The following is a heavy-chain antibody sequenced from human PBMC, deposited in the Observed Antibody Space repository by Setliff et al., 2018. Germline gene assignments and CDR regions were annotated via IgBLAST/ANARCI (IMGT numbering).Heavy chain of an antibody. CDR3: ARGVGAMGDY. D-gene: IGHD1-26*01. V-gene: IGHV1-69*05. J-gene: IGHJ4*02. CDR1: GGTFSNIG. CDR2: IIPLFGTT. Sequence: SVKVSCKASGGTFSNIGISWVRQAPGQGLEWMGGIIPLFGTTNYAQEFQGRVTITRDTSTSTFYMELSSLRSEDTAVYYCARGVGAMGDYWGQGTLVTVSS.